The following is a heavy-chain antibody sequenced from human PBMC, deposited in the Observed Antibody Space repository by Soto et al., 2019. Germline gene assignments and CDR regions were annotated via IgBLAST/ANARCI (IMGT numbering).Heavy chain of an antibody. Sequence: QVQLVESGGGVVQPGRSLRLSCAASGFTFSSYGMHWVRQAPGKGLEWVAVISYDGSNKYYADSVKGRFTISRDNSKNTLYLQMNSLRAEDTAVYYCANLLQDYGDYVEAFDIWGQGTMVTVSS. D-gene: IGHD4-17*01. J-gene: IGHJ3*02. CDR3: ANLLQDYGDYVEAFDI. V-gene: IGHV3-30*18. CDR2: ISYDGSNK. CDR1: GFTFSSYG.